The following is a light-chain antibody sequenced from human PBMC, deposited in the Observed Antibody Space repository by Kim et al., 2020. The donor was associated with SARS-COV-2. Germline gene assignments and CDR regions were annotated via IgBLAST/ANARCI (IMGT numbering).Light chain of an antibody. CDR3: QAWDSSIRV. Sequence: SYELTQPPSVSVSPGQTASITCSGDKLGDKYACLYQQKPGQSPVLVIYQDSKRPSGIPERFSGSNSGNTATLTISGTHAMDEADYYCQAWDSSIRVFGGG. CDR1: KLGDKY. CDR2: QDS. V-gene: IGLV3-1*01. J-gene: IGLJ3*02.